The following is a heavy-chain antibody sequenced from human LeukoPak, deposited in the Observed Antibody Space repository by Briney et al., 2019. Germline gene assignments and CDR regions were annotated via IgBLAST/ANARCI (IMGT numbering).Heavy chain of an antibody. V-gene: IGHV1-69*04. J-gene: IGHJ5*02. CDR1: GYTFTGYY. D-gene: IGHD5-12*01. CDR3: ARAPFSGRGTFDP. CDR2: IIPILGIA. Sequence: SVKVSCKASGYTFTGYYIHWVRQAPGQGLEWMGRIIPILGIANYAQKFQGRVTITADKSTSTAYVELSSLRSEDTAVYYCARAPFSGRGTFDPWGQGTLVTVSS.